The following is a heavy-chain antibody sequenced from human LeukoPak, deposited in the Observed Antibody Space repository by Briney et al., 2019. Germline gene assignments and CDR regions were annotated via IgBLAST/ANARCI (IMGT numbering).Heavy chain of an antibody. CDR3: ARTYYYDSSGPAIFDY. CDR1: GYTFSDYH. CDR2: INPNSGGT. J-gene: IGHJ4*02. V-gene: IGHV1-2*02. Sequence: ASVKVACKASGYTFSDYHMNWVRKAPGQGLEWIGWINPNSGGTNYAQKFQGRVTMTRDMSTSTVYMELSSLRSEDTAVYYCARTYYYDSSGPAIFDYWGQGTLVTVSS. D-gene: IGHD3-22*01.